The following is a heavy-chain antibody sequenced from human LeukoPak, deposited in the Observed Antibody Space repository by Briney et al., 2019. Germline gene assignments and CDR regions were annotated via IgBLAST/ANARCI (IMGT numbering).Heavy chain of an antibody. CDR3: ARALLWFGEPSHIDY. CDR2: ITAYNDNT. V-gene: IGHV1-18*01. CDR1: GGTFSSYG. D-gene: IGHD3-10*01. J-gene: IGHJ4*02. Sequence: ASVKVSCKASGGTFSSYGISWVRQAPGQGLEWMGWITAYNDNTNYAQKLQGRVTMTTDTSTSTAYMELRSLRSDDTAVYYCARALLWFGEPSHIDYWGQGTLVTASS.